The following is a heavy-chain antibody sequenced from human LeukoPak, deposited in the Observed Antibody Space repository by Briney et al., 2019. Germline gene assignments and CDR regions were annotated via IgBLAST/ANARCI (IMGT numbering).Heavy chain of an antibody. CDR1: GFTFTDYH. V-gene: IGHV3-11*01. CDR2: ISPGGGSK. J-gene: IGHJ4*02. D-gene: IGHD5-18*01. Sequence: GGSLRLSCAAFGFTFTDYHMSWIRQAPGKGLECVSYISPGGGSKYFADSVKGRFTISRDNAKNSLYLQMNSLTAEDTAVHYCAGGRDTAVAGPGGYFDYWAQGTLVTVSS. CDR3: AGGRDTAVAGPGGYFDY.